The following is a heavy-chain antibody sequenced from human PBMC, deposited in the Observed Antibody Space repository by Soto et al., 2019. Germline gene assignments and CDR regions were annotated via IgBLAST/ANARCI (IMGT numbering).Heavy chain of an antibody. V-gene: IGHV3-7*01. CDR1: GFTFSRYY. CDR2: INQDGRGT. J-gene: IGHJ4*02. CDR3: ARDVGYGDF. D-gene: IGHD3-22*01. Sequence: GGSLRLSCAASGFTFSRYYMTWVRQAPGKGLEWVASINQDGRGTYYEDSVKGRFTISRDDTKNSLYLQMNSLRAEDTAVFYCARDVGYGDFWGQGTLVTVSS.